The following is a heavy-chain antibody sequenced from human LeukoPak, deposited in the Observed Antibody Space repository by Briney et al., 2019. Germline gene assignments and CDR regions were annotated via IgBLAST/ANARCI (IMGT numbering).Heavy chain of an antibody. CDR3: ARDVWNYI. CDR1: GGFISSYY. CDR2: IYYSGST. Sequence: SETLSLTCTVSGGFISSYYWSWIRQPPGKGLEWIGYIYYSGSTNYNPSLKSRVTISVDTSKNQFSLKLSSVTAADTAVYYCARDVWNYIWGQGTLVTVSS. D-gene: IGHD1-7*01. V-gene: IGHV4-59*01. J-gene: IGHJ4*02.